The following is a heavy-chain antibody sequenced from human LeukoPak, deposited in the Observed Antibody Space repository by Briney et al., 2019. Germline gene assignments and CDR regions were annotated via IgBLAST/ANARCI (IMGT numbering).Heavy chain of an antibody. V-gene: IGHV1-69*01. CDR2: IIPIFGTA. CDR3: ARVRGAYCGGDCYHFDY. CDR1: GGTFSSYA. D-gene: IGHD2-21*02. J-gene: IGHJ4*02. Sequence: SVKVSCKASGGTFSSYAISWVRQAPGQGLEWMGGIIPIFGTANYAQKFQGRVTITADESTSTAYMELSSLRSEDTAVYYCARVRGAYCGGDCYHFDYWGQGTLVTVSS.